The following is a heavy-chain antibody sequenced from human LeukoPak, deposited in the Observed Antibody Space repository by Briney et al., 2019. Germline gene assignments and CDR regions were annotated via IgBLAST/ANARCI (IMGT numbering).Heavy chain of an antibody. CDR2: IRGDGGET. Sequence: GGSLRLSCAASGFTFSREWMGWVRQAPGKGLQYVADIRGDGGETFHLDSVRGRFTISRDNAKSSLYLQMNSLRVDDTGVYYFAIYKELSIGESFDIWGQGTKVTVSS. J-gene: IGHJ3*02. V-gene: IGHV3-7*01. D-gene: IGHD2-21*01. CDR1: GFTFSREW. CDR3: AIYKELSIGESFDI.